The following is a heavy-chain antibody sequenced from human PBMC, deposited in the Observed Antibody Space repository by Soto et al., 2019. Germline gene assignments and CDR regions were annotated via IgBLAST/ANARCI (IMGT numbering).Heavy chain of an antibody. J-gene: IGHJ4*02. Sequence: ECLKSSFKGSGYSLTSYWIAWVRQIPGKGLEWMGIIYPCDSDTRYSPSFQGQVTISADKSISTAYLQWSSLKASDTAMYYCARQDGSALYYFDYWGQGTLVTVSS. CDR2: IYPCDSDT. CDR3: ARQDGSALYYFDY. D-gene: IGHD6-19*01. V-gene: IGHV5-51*01. CDR1: GYSLTSYW.